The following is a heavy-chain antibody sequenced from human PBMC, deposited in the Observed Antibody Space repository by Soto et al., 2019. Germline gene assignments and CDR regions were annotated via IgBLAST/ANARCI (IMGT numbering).Heavy chain of an antibody. CDR1: GFSLTTSGVG. CDR2: IYWDDDK. V-gene: IGHV2-5*02. J-gene: IGHJ4*02. Sequence: QITLNESGPTVVRPTETLTLTCRFSGFSLTTSGVGVGWIRQSPGKAPEWLALIYWDDDKRYSASLKSRLTITKDTSKNQVVLTVSALDPTDTATYYRAHRVLRTVFRLVTTTAIYFYFWGQGTPVAVSS. D-gene: IGHD3-3*01. CDR3: AHRVLRTVFRLVTTTAIYFYF.